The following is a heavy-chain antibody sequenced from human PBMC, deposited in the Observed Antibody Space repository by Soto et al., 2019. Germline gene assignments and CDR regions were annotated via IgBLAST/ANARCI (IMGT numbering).Heavy chain of an antibody. V-gene: IGHV3-33*01. CDR3: ARDGIVLTAANYYYGMDV. Sequence: LRLSCAASGFTFSSYGMHWVRQAPGKGLEWVAVIWYDGSNKYYADSVKGRFTISRDNSKNTLYLQMNSLRAEDTAVYYCARDGIVLTAANYYYGMDVWGQGTTVTVSS. D-gene: IGHD1-20*01. J-gene: IGHJ6*02. CDR1: GFTFSSYG. CDR2: IWYDGSNK.